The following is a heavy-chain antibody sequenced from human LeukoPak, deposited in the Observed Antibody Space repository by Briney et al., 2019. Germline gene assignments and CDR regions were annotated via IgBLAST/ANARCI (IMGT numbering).Heavy chain of an antibody. CDR1: GFTFSSYS. J-gene: IGHJ4*02. V-gene: IGHV3-21*01. CDR3: ARDHRGYYDSSGEFDY. D-gene: IGHD3-22*01. CDR2: ISSSSSYI. Sequence: GGSLRLSCAASGFTFSSYSMNWVRQAPGKGLEWVSSISSSSSYIYYADSVKGRFTIPRDNAKNSLYLQMNSLRAEDTAVYYCARDHRGYYDSSGEFDYWGQGTLVTVSS.